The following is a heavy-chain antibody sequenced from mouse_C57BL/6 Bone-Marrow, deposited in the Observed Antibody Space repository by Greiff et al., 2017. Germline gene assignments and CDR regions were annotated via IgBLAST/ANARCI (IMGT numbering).Heavy chain of an antibody. V-gene: IGHV5-16*01. CDR3: ARYDYDGFPYCFDC. CDR2: INYDGSST. J-gene: IGHJ2*01. D-gene: IGHD2-4*01. Sequence: EVKLVESEGGLVQPGSSMKLSCTASGFTFSDYYMAWVRQVPEKGLEWVANINYDGSSTYYMDSLKSRFIISTDNAKNILYLQLSSLKSEDTATYSCARYDYDGFPYCFDCGGQGTTLTVSS. CDR1: GFTFSDYY.